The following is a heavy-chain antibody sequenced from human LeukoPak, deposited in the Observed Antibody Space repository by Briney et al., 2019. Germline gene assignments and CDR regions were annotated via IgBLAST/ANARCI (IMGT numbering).Heavy chain of an antibody. Sequence: ASVKVSCKVSGYTLTELSMHWVRQAPGKGLEWMGGFDPEDGEAIYAQKFQGRVTMTEDTSTDTACMELSSLRSEDTAVYYCATRIAYYDSSGYSLRYWGQGTLVTVSS. CDR1: GYTLTELS. CDR2: FDPEDGEA. CDR3: ATRIAYYDSSGYSLRY. J-gene: IGHJ4*02. D-gene: IGHD3-22*01. V-gene: IGHV1-24*01.